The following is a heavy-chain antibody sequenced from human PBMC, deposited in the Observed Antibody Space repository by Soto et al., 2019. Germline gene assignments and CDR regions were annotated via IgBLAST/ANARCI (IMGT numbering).Heavy chain of an antibody. D-gene: IGHD3-10*01. CDR1: GFTFTRFS. CDR3: ARDTRITTVRGVKYYYGMDV. J-gene: IGHJ6*02. Sequence: GGSLRLSCAASGFTFTRFSMNWVRQAPGKGLEWVSSISSTTNYIYYGDSMKGRFTISRDNAKNSLYLEMNSLRAEDTAVYYCARDTRITTVRGVKYYYGMDVWGQGTTVTVSS. CDR2: ISSTTNYI. V-gene: IGHV3-21*06.